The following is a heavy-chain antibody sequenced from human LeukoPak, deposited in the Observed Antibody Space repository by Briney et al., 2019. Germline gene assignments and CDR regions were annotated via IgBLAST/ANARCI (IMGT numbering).Heavy chain of an antibody. CDR2: ISSSSSYI. CDR3: ARHPNTSKNYYHYMDV. D-gene: IGHD2-2*02. V-gene: IGHV3-21*01. CDR1: GFTFSSYS. J-gene: IGHJ6*03. Sequence: PGGSLRLSCAASGFTFSSYSRNGVRQAPGKGVQGVSSISSSSSYIYYACAVKGRFTISSDNDKNSLYLQVNRLRADDSAGYYCARHPNTSKNYYHYMDVWGKGTTVTVSS.